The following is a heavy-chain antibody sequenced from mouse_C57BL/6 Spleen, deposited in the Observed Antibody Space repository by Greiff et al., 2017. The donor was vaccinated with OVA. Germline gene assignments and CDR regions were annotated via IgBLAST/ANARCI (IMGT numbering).Heavy chain of an antibody. D-gene: IGHD5-2*01. J-gene: IGHJ1*03. CDR1: GYTFTDHT. CDR3: ARIGVKENLYGYFDV. Sequence: VKLQESDAELVKPGASVKISCKASGYTFTDHTIHWMKQRPEQGLEWIGYIYPRDGSTKYNEKFKGKATLTADKSSSTAYMQLNSLTSEDSAVYFCARIGVKENLYGYFDVWGKGTTVTVSS. V-gene: IGHV1-78*01. CDR2: IYPRDGST.